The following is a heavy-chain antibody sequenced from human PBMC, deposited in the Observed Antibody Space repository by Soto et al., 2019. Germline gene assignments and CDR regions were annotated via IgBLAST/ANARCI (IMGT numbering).Heavy chain of an antibody. CDR3: ARVKGGSGNYYDFDY. Sequence: SGPTLVKPTQTLTLTCTFSGFSLSTSGMCVSWIRQSPGKALEWLARIDWDGDKFYSTSLKTRLTISKDTSKNQVVLAMTNLDPVDTATYYCARVKGGSGNYYDFDYWGQGTLVTVSS. CDR2: IDWDGDK. J-gene: IGHJ4*02. V-gene: IGHV2-70*17. CDR1: GFSLSTSGMC. D-gene: IGHD3-10*01.